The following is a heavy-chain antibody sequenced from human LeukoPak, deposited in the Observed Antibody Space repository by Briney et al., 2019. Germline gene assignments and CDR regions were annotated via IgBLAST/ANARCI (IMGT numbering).Heavy chain of an antibody. D-gene: IGHD1-26*01. CDR1: GGSISSSSYY. J-gene: IGHJ4*02. CDR2: ISYSGST. V-gene: IGHV4-39*07. Sequence: SETLSLTCTVSGGSISSSSYYWGWIRQPPGKGLEWIGSISYSGSTNYNPSLKSRVTISVDKSKNQFSLNFNSTSAADSAVYYCAANGYYTIEYWGQGTLVTVSS. CDR3: AANGYYTIEY.